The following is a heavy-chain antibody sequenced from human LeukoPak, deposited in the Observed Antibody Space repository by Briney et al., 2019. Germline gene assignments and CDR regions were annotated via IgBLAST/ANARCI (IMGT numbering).Heavy chain of an antibody. Sequence: PGRSLRLSCAASGFTFSNYFMHWVRQAPGKGLEWVADIASDGSHTFYVESVKGRFTISRDNSKNTLYLQMNSLRAEDTAVYFCARERQDTVIHSGAFDIWGLGTMVTVSS. CDR3: ARERQDTVIHSGAFDI. CDR1: GFTFSNYF. J-gene: IGHJ3*02. V-gene: IGHV3-30*04. CDR2: IASDGSHT. D-gene: IGHD2-21*02.